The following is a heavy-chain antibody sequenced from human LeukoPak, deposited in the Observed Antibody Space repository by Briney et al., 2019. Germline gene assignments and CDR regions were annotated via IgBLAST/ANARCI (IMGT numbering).Heavy chain of an antibody. CDR1: GFTFKLYW. D-gene: IGHD1-26*01. CDR2: INDDGSDT. J-gene: IGHJ3*02. Sequence: LPGGSLRLSCAASGFTFKLYWMHWVRQVPGKRPVWVSRINDDGSDTIYADSVKGRFTISRDNAKSTLYLQMNSLRAEDTAVYYCLTIVETTIDAFDIWGQGTMVTVSS. CDR3: LTIVETTIDAFDI. V-gene: IGHV3-74*01.